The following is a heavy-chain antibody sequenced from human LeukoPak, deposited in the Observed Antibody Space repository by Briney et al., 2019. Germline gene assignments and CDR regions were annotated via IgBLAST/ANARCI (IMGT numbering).Heavy chain of an antibody. CDR3: ARDFRGGMGAIGY. D-gene: IGHD1-26*01. Sequence: SETLSLTCTVSGGSISSGDYYWSWIRQHPGKGLEWIGYIYYSGSSFYNPSLKSRVTILVDTPKNEFSLQLSSVTAADTAVYFCARDFRGGMGAIGYWGQGSLVTVSS. J-gene: IGHJ4*02. CDR2: IYYSGSS. V-gene: IGHV4-31*03. CDR1: GGSISSGDYY.